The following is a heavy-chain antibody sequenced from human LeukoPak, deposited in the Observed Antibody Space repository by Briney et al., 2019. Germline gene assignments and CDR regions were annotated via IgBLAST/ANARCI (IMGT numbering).Heavy chain of an antibody. CDR3: ARRRITMVRGVIKLRYFDY. CDR1: GGSFSGYY. J-gene: IGHJ4*02. V-gene: IGHV4-34*01. Sequence: SETLSLTCAVYGGSFSGYYWSWIRQTPGKGLEWIGEINHGGSINYNPSLKSRVTISVDTSKNQFSLKLTSVTAADTAVYYCARRRITMVRGVIKLRYFDYWGQGTLVTVSS. D-gene: IGHD3-10*01. CDR2: INHGGSI.